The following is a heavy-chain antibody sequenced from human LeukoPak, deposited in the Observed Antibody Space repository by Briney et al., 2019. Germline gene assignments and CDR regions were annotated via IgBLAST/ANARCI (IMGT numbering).Heavy chain of an antibody. D-gene: IGHD6-13*01. V-gene: IGHV3-20*03. CDR2: INWNGGST. CDR3: ARAGYYYYYMDV. J-gene: IGHJ6*03. Sequence: WIRQPPGKGLEWVSGINWNGGSTGYADSVKGRFTISRDNAKNSLYLQMNSLRAEDTALYYCARAGYYYYYMDVWGKGTTVTVSS.